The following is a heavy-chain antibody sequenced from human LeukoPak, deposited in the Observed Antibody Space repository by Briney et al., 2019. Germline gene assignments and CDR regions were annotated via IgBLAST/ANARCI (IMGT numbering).Heavy chain of an antibody. CDR1: GYTFTGYY. CDR2: INPNSGGT. Sequence: ASVKVSCKASGYTFTGYYMHWVRRAPGQGLEWMGWINPNSGGTNYAQKFQGRVTMTRDTSISTAYMELSRLRSDDTAVYYCARDYYDSSGYYSQGLFDYWGQGTLDTVSS. V-gene: IGHV1-2*02. J-gene: IGHJ4*02. D-gene: IGHD3-22*01. CDR3: ARDYYDSSGYYSQGLFDY.